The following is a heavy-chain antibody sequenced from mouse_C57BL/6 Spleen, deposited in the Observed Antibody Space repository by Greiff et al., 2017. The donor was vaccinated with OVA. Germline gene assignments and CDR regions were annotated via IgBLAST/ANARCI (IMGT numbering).Heavy chain of an antibody. CDR2: INPNNGGT. J-gene: IGHJ4*01. Sequence: EVQLQQSGPELVKPGASVKIPCKASGYTFTDYNMDWVKQSHGKSLEWIGDINPNNGGTIYNQKFKGKATLTVDKSSSTAYMELRSLTSEDTAVYYCARSMDYYGSSYRYAMDYWGQGTSVTVSS. CDR3: ARSMDYYGSSYRYAMDY. V-gene: IGHV1-18*01. D-gene: IGHD1-1*01. CDR1: GYTFTDYN.